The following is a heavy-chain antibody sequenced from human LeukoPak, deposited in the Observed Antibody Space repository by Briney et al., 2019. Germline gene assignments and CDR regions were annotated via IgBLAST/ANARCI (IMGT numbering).Heavy chain of an antibody. V-gene: IGHV1-2*02. CDR1: GYTFTGYY. D-gene: IGHD2-2*01. J-gene: IGHJ3*02. CDR2: INPNSVGT. Sequence: ASVKVSCKASGYTFTGYYMHWVRRAPGQGLEWMGWINPNSVGTNYAQKFQGSVTMTRDTSISTAYMELSRLRPHDTAVYDCAREYCSSTSCYSAFDIWGQGTMVTVSS. CDR3: AREYCSSTSCYSAFDI.